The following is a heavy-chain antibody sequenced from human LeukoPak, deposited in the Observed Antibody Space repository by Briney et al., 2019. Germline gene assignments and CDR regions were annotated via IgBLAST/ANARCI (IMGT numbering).Heavy chain of an antibody. J-gene: IGHJ6*02. CDR1: GFTFSGYA. CDR2: ISGRGGST. CDR3: AKAPPDSYYYYYGMDV. D-gene: IGHD5-18*01. Sequence: GGSLRLSCAASGFTFSGYAMTWVRQAPGKGLEWVSAISGRGGSTYYADSVKGRFTISRDNSKNTLYLQMNDLRAEDTAVYYCAKAPPDSYYYYYGMDVWGQGTTVTVSS. V-gene: IGHV3-23*01.